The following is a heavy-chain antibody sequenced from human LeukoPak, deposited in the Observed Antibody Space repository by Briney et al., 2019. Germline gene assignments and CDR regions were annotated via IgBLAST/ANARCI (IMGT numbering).Heavy chain of an antibody. V-gene: IGHV3-23*01. J-gene: IGHJ4*02. D-gene: IGHD2-15*01. Sequence: GGSLRLSYTASEFTFSSYAMGWVRQAPGKGLEWVSAISSSGGSTYYADSVQGRFTISRDNSKSTLCLQMNSLRAEDTAVYYCAKQLGYCSDGSCYFPYWGQGTLVTVSS. CDR3: AKQLGYCSDGSCYFPY. CDR2: ISSSGGST. CDR1: EFTFSSYA.